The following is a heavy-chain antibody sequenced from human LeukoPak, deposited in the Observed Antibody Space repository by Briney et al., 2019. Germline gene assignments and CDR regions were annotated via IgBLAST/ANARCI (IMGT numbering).Heavy chain of an antibody. Sequence: PSETLSLTCTVSGGSISSYYWSWIRQPPGKGLEWIGEINHSGSTNYNPSLKSRVTISVDTSKNQFSLKLSSVTAADTAVYYCARRPRSYYDFWSGYLFDYWGQGTLVTVSS. CDR2: INHSGST. CDR3: ARRPRSYYDFWSGYLFDY. J-gene: IGHJ4*02. V-gene: IGHV4-34*01. CDR1: GGSISSYY. D-gene: IGHD3-3*01.